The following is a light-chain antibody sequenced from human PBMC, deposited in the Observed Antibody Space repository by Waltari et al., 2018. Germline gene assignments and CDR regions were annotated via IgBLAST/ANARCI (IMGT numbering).Light chain of an antibody. V-gene: IGLV2-23*02. Sequence: QAALTQPASVSGSPGQSITISCTGSNSDVGNYNLVSWYQKHPGKAPKLIIYEVTNRPSGISDRFSGFTTGNTASLTISGLQAEDEADYYCCSYAGSWIWVFGGGTELTVL. CDR3: CSYAGSWIWV. CDR2: EVT. CDR1: NSDVGNYNL. J-gene: IGLJ3*02.